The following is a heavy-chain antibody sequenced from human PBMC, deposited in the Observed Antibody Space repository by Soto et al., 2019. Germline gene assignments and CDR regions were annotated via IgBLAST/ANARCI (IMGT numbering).Heavy chain of an antibody. Sequence: PSETLSLTCTVSGGSITTYQWSWIRQPPGKGLEWIGGYSGFTDYNPSLESRATISVDHSKNQFSLTLRSVTAADTAVYYCARAYGGYADYWGQGALVT. D-gene: IGHD5-12*01. J-gene: IGHJ4*02. CDR1: GGSITTYQ. CDR2: YSGFT. CDR3: ARAYGGYADY. V-gene: IGHV4-59*01.